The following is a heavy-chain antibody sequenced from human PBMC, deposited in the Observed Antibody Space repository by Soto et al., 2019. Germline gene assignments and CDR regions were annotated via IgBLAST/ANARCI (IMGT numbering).Heavy chain of an antibody. V-gene: IGHV1-3*01. J-gene: IGHJ6*02. CDR3: ARVTGTTNYYYGMDV. CDR2: INAGNGNT. CDR1: GYTFTSYA. Sequence: QVPLVQSGAEVKKPGASVKVSCKASGYTFTSYAMHWVRQAPGQRLEWMGWINAGNGNTKYSQKFQGRVTITRDTSASTAYMELSSLRSEDTAVYYCARVTGTTNYYYGMDVWGQGTTVTVSS. D-gene: IGHD1-7*01.